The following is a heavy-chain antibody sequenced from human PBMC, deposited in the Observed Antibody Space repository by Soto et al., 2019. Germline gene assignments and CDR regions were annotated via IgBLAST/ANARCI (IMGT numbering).Heavy chain of an antibody. J-gene: IGHJ6*02. Sequence: SETLSLTCAVSGGSISSSNWWSWVRQPPGKGLEWNGEIYDRGSTNYNPSLKSRDTISVDKSKNQFSLKLSSVTAADTAVYYCARTTEYYYYYGMDVWGQGTTVTVS. V-gene: IGHV4-4*02. CDR1: GGSISSSNW. CDR3: ARTTEYYYYYGMDV. D-gene: IGHD1-1*01. CDR2: IYDRGST.